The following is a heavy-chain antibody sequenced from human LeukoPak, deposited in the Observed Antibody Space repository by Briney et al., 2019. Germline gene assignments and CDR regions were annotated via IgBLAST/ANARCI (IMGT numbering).Heavy chain of an antibody. D-gene: IGHD3-10*01. CDR3: ARDRRDYSGSGSYRNNAFDI. Sequence: ASVKVSCKASGYTFTGYYMHWVRQAPGQGLEWMGGIIPIFGSSNYAQKFQGRVTITADESTSTAYMDLSSLRSEDTAVYYCARDRRDYSGSGSYRNNAFDIWGQGTMVTVSS. CDR2: IIPIFGSS. J-gene: IGHJ3*02. CDR1: GYTFTGYY. V-gene: IGHV1-69*13.